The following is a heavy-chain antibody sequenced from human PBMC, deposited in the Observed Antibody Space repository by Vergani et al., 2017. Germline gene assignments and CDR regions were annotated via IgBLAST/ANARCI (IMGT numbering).Heavy chain of an antibody. Sequence: QVQLVESGGGVVQPGRSLRLSCAASGFTFSSYGMHWVRQAPGKGLEWVAVIWYDGSNKYYADSVKGRFTISRDNSKNTLYLQMNSLRAEDTAVYYCAREGPGIVGATSLGSNQNGFDPWGQGTLVTVSS. J-gene: IGHJ5*02. CDR1: GFTFSSYG. D-gene: IGHD1-26*01. CDR3: AREGPGIVGATSLGSNQNGFDP. V-gene: IGHV3-33*01. CDR2: IWYDGSNK.